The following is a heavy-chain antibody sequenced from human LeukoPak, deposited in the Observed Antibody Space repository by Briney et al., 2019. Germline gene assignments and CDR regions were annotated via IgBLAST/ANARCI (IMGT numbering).Heavy chain of an antibody. V-gene: IGHV5-51*01. J-gene: IGHJ4*02. Sequence: GESLKISCKGSGYKFTSYWIGWVRQMPGKGLEWMGIIYPGDSDTRYSPSFQGQVTLSADKSINTAYLQWSSLRASDTAMYYCARQSLYGDQDYWGQGTLVTVPS. D-gene: IGHD4-17*01. CDR3: ARQSLYGDQDY. CDR2: IYPGDSDT. CDR1: GYKFTSYW.